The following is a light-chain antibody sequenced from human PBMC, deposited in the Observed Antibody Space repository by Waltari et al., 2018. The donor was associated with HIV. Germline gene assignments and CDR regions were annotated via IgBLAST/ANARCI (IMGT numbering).Light chain of an antibody. CDR2: KAS. V-gene: IGKV1-5*03. CDR3: QQYNSYTWT. CDR1: QSINSW. Sequence: DIQMTQSPSTLSASVGDRVTITCRASQSINSWLAWYQQKPGKAPKLLIYKASSLESGVPSRFSGSGSGTEFTLTISSLQPDDFATYYCQQYNSYTWTFDQGTKVEI. J-gene: IGKJ1*01.